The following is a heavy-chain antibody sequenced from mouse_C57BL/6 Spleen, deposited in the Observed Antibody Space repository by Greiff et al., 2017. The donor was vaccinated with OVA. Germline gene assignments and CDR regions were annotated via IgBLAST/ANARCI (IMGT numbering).Heavy chain of an antibody. CDR3: ARGGRGGAMDY. V-gene: IGHV5-16*01. Sequence: EVQVVESEGGLVQPGSSMKLSCTASGFTFSDYYMAWVRQVPEKGLEWVANINYDGSSTYYLDSLKSRFIISRDNAKNMLYLTMSSLKAEDTATYYCARGGRGGAMDYWGQGTSVTVSS. J-gene: IGHJ4*01. CDR2: INYDGSST. CDR1: GFTFSDYY.